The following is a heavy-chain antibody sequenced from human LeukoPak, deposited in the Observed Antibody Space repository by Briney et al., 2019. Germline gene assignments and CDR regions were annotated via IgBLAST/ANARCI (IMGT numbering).Heavy chain of an antibody. CDR3: AKDMEQQRGSRVGFLGY. V-gene: IGHV3-30*18. CDR2: ISYDGSNK. D-gene: IGHD6-13*01. CDR1: GFTFSSYG. J-gene: IGHJ4*02. Sequence: GRSLRLSCAASGFTFSSYGMHWVRQAPGKGLEWVAVISYDGSNKYYADSVKGRFTISRDNSKNTLYLQMNSLRAEDTAVYYCAKDMEQQRGSRVGFLGYWGQGTLVTVSS.